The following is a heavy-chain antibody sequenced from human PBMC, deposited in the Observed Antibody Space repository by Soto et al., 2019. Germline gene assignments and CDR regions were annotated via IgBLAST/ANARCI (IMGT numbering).Heavy chain of an antibody. CDR3: ARDHGVRGTLGY. V-gene: IGHV3-33*01. J-gene: IGHJ4*02. Sequence: GGSLRLACAASGFTFSSYGMHWVRQAPGKGLGWVAVIWYDGSNKYYADSVKGRFTISRDNSKNTLYLQMNSLRAEDTAVYYCARDHGVRGTLGYWGQGTLVTVSS. D-gene: IGHD3-10*01. CDR1: GFTFSSYG. CDR2: IWYDGSNK.